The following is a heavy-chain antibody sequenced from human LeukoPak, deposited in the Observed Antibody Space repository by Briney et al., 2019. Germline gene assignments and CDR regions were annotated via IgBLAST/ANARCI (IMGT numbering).Heavy chain of an antibody. CDR3: AKKMDY. J-gene: IGHJ4*02. CDR1: GFTFSSYG. CDR2: IRHDGSNK. D-gene: IGHD5-24*01. Sequence: GGSLRLSCAASGFTFSSYGMHWVRQAPGKGLEWVAFIRHDGSNKYYADSVKGRFTISRDNSKNTLYLQMNSLRAEDTAVYYCAKKMDYWGQGTLVTVSS. V-gene: IGHV3-30*02.